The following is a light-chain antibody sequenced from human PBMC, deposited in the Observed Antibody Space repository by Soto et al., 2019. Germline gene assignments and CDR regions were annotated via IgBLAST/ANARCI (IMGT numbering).Light chain of an antibody. V-gene: IGLV2-14*03. CDR1: SSDVGGYNY. Sequence: QSVLTQPASVSGSPGQSITISCTGTSSDVGGYNYVSWYQQHPGKATKLIISDVSNRLSGVSNRFSVSKSGNTASLTISGLQAEDEADYYCNSYTSSNTHVFGTGTKVTVL. J-gene: IGLJ1*01. CDR2: DVS. CDR3: NSYTSSNTHV.